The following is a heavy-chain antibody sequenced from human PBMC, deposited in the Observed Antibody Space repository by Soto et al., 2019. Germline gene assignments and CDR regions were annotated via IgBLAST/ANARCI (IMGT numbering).Heavy chain of an antibody. J-gene: IGHJ1*01. CDR1: GYTFTSYA. CDR3: ARAYSGYSAEYFQH. CDR2: ISAGNGNT. Sequence: ASVKVSCKASGYTFTSYAMHWVRQAPGQRLEWMGWISAGNGNTKYSQKFQGRVTITRDTSASTAYMELSSLRSEDTAVYYCARAYSGYSAEYFQHWGQGTLVTVSS. V-gene: IGHV1-3*01. D-gene: IGHD5-12*01.